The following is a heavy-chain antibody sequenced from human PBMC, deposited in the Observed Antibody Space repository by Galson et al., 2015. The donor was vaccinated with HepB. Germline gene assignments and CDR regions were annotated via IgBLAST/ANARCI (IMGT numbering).Heavy chain of an antibody. CDR1: GYTLTELS. CDR2: FDPEDGET. V-gene: IGHV1-24*01. D-gene: IGHD1-26*01. Sequence: SVKVSCKVSGYTLTELSMHWVRQAPGKGLEWMGGFDPEDGETIYAQKFQGRVTMTEDTSTDTAYMELSSLRSKDTAVYYCAKRGARVAYAFDIWGQGTMVTVSS. CDR3: AKRGARVAYAFDI. J-gene: IGHJ3*02.